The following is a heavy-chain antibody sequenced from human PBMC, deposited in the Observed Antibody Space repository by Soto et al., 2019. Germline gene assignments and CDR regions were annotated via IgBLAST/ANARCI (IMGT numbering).Heavy chain of an antibody. CDR3: ASLAEVGPFDP. CDR1: GFTFSSYA. D-gene: IGHD1-26*01. V-gene: IGHV3-30-3*01. CDR2: ISYDGSNK. J-gene: IGHJ5*02. Sequence: VQLVESGGGVVQPGRSLRLSCAASGFTFSSYAMHWVRQAPGKGLEWVAVISYDGSNKYYADSVKGRFTISRDNSKNTLYLQMNSLRAEDTAVYYCASLAEVGPFDPWGQGTLVTVSS.